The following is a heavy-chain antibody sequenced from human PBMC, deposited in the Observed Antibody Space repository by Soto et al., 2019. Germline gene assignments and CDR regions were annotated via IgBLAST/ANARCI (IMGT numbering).Heavy chain of an antibody. D-gene: IGHD2-2*01. Sequence: ASVKVSCKASGYTFTGYYMHWVRQAPGQGLEWMGWINPNSGGTNYAQKFQGWVTMTRDTSISTAYMELSRLRSDDTAVYYCARETGEVPAAMHWFDPWGQGTLVTVSS. V-gene: IGHV1-2*04. CDR3: ARETGEVPAAMHWFDP. CDR1: GYTFTGYY. J-gene: IGHJ5*02. CDR2: INPNSGGT.